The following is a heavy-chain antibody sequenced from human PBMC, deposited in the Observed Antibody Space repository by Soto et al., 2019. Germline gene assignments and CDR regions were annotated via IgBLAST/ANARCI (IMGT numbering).Heavy chain of an antibody. CDR2: IYYSGST. Sequence: PSETLSLTCTVSGGSISSYYWSWIRQPPGKGLEWIGYIYYSGSTNYNPSLKSRVTISVDTSKNQFSLKLSSVTAADTAVYYCARESGHCSGGSCYSWVFDYWGQGTLVTVSS. D-gene: IGHD2-15*01. J-gene: IGHJ4*02. CDR3: ARESGHCSGGSCYSWVFDY. CDR1: GGSISSYY. V-gene: IGHV4-59*01.